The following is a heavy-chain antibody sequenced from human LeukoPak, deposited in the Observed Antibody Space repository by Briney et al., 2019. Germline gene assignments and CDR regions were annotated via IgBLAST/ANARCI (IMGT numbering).Heavy chain of an antibody. J-gene: IGHJ4*02. CDR2: ISGGGNYT. V-gene: IGHV3-23*01. D-gene: IGHD4-23*01. CDR1: GFTFSTYA. Sequence: PGGSLRLSCVASGFTFSTYAMIWVRQAPGKGLEWVSSISGGGNYTNYADSVKGRFTISRDNSKNTLYLQMNSLRAEDTAVYYCAKDGGFWGQGTLVTVSS. CDR3: AKDGGF.